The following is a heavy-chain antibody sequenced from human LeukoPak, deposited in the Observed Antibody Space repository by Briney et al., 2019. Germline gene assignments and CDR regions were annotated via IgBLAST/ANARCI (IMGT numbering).Heavy chain of an antibody. CDR2: IIPIFGTA. D-gene: IGHD2-2*01. J-gene: IGHJ6*03. CDR3: ARDTYCSSTSCFPYYMDV. Sequence: SVKVSCKASGGTFSSYAISWVRQAPGQGLEWMGGIIPIFGTANYAQKFQGRVTITADESTSTAYMGLSSLRSEDTAVYYCARDTYCSSTSCFPYYMDVWGTGTTVTVSS. V-gene: IGHV1-69*01. CDR1: GGTFSSYA.